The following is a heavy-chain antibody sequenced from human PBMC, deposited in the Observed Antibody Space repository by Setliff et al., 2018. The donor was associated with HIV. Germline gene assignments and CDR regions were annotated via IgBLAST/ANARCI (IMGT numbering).Heavy chain of an antibody. CDR1: GFGFSGYF. Sequence: GGSLRLSCAASGFGFSGYFMSWIRQTPRKGLEWISYIGYSGTPIYYADSVKGRFTISRDNAKNSLYLQVNSLRAEDAAVYYCARDQVVGLPAYWGQGTLVTVSS. J-gene: IGHJ4*02. V-gene: IGHV3-11*04. CDR3: ARDQVVGLPAY. D-gene: IGHD1-26*01. CDR2: IGYSGTPI.